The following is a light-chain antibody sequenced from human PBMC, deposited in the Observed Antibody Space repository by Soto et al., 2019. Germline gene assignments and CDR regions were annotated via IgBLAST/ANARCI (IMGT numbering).Light chain of an antibody. CDR3: QQYGSSPPYT. Sequence: EVVLTQSPGTLSLSPGERATLSCRASQSVTNKYLAWYQQKPGQAPRLLIFGSSDRATGIPDRFSGSGSGTDFTLTIGRLGPEDFAVYYCQQYGSSPPYTFGQGTKLEI. J-gene: IGKJ2*01. V-gene: IGKV3-20*01. CDR2: GSS. CDR1: QSVTNKY.